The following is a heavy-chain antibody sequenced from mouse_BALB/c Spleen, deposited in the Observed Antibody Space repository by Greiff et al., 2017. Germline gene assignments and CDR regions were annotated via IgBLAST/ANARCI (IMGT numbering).Heavy chain of an antibody. J-gene: IGHJ4*01. D-gene: IGHD4-1*01. CDR3: ARYHWDDEAMDD. CDR1: GYTFTSYW. Sequence: VQLVESGADLAKPGASVKMSCKASGYTFTSYWMHWVKQRPGQGLEWIGYINPSTGYTEYNQKFKDKATLTADKSSSTAYMQLSSLTSEDSAVYYCARYHWDDEAMDDWGQGTSVTVSS. V-gene: IGHV1-7*01. CDR2: INPSTGYT.